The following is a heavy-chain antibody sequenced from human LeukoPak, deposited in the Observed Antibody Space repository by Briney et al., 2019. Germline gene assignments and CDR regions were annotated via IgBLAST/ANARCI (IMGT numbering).Heavy chain of an antibody. CDR1: GFTFSSYE. V-gene: IGHV3-7*01. CDR2: IKQDGGEK. CDR3: ASPRRYSGSFDAFDI. J-gene: IGHJ3*02. D-gene: IGHD1-26*01. Sequence: GGSLRLSCAASGFTFSSYEMNWVRQAPGKGLEWVANIKQDGGEKNYVDSVKGRFTISRDNSENSLYLQMNSLRADDTAVYYCASPRRYSGSFDAFDIWGQGTMVTVSS.